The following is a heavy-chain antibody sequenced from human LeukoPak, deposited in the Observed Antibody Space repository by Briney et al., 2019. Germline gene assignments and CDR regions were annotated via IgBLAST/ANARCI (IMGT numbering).Heavy chain of an antibody. Sequence: GGSLRLSCEASGFTVNNTYINWVRLGPGRGLEWVSIIYTGGSTFYAESVKGRFTISRDNSKNTVYLQMNSLRAEDTAVYYCAKDSMITLGGIILHTFDYWGQGTLVTVSS. CDR1: GFTVNNTY. D-gene: IGHD3-16*01. CDR3: AKDSMITLGGIILHTFDY. J-gene: IGHJ4*02. V-gene: IGHV3-66*01. CDR2: IYTGGST.